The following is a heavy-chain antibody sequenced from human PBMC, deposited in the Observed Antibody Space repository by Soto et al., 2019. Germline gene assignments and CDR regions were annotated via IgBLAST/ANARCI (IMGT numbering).Heavy chain of an antibody. D-gene: IGHD4-17*01. V-gene: IGHV3-33*01. Sequence: GGSLRLSCAASGFTFSSYGMHWVRQAPGKGLEWVAVIWYDGSNKYYADSVKGRFTISRDNSKNTRYLQMNSLRAEDTAVYYCARAGGKDYGDSHDYWGQGTLVTVSS. J-gene: IGHJ4*02. CDR2: IWYDGSNK. CDR3: ARAGGKDYGDSHDY. CDR1: GFTFSSYG.